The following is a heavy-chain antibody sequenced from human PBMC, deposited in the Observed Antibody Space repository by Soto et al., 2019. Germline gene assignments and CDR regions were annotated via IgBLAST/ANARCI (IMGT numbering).Heavy chain of an antibody. J-gene: IGHJ4*02. CDR2: ISDDGGYK. Sequence: GGSLRLSCAASRFTFSNFAMNWVRQAPGKGLEWLSMISDDGGYKNYADSVKGRFTISRDNSKNTVYLQLNILRSEDTAVYYCARKSRISSQLDYWGQGTLVTVSS. CDR1: RFTFSNFA. V-gene: IGHV3-30-3*01. D-gene: IGHD6-6*01. CDR3: ARKSRISSQLDY.